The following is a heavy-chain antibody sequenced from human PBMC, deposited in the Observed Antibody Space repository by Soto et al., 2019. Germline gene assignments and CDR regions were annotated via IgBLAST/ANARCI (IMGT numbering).Heavy chain of an antibody. V-gene: IGHV1-69*12. D-gene: IGHD3-10*01. CDR3: ARDGTSITMVRGVTSVDAFDI. CDR1: GGTFSSYA. J-gene: IGHJ3*02. Sequence: QVQLVQSGAEVKKPGSSVKVSCKASGGTFSSYAISWVRQAPGQGLEWMGGIIPIFGTANYAQKFQGRVTITADESTSTAYMELSSLRSEDTAVYYCARDGTSITMVRGVTSVDAFDIWGQGTMVTVSS. CDR2: IIPIFGTA.